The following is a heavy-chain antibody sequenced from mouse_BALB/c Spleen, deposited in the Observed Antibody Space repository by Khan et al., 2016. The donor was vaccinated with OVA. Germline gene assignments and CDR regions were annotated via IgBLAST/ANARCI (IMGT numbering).Heavy chain of an antibody. CDR2: ISYDGNN. Sequence: EVKLLESGPGLVKPSQSLSLTCSVTGYSITSGYYWNWIRQFPGNKLEWMGYISYDGNNNYNPFLKNRISITRETSKNQFFLKLNSVTTEDTATYYCARIAHFYYGTSYYAMDYWGQGTSVTVSS. V-gene: IGHV3-6*02. J-gene: IGHJ4*01. CDR1: GYSITSGYY. D-gene: IGHD1-1*01. CDR3: ARIAHFYYGTSYYAMDY.